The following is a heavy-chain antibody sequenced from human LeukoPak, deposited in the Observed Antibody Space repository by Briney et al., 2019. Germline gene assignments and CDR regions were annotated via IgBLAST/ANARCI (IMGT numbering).Heavy chain of an antibody. CDR1: GGTINGHY. D-gene: IGHD6-19*01. CDR3: ASANQWLAFDS. CDR2: FYNSGST. Sequence: SETLSLTCTVSGGTINGHYWTWMRQSPGKELKWIGCFYNSGSTTYNPSLRSRVTISGDVSKGQVSLKLTSVTAADTAVYYCASANQWLAFDSWGQGNLVTVSS. V-gene: IGHV4-59*11. J-gene: IGHJ4*02.